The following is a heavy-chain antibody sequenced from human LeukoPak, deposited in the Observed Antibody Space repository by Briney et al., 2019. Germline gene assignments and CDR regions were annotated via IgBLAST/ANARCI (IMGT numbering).Heavy chain of an antibody. CDR3: ARGGQYCSTISCYAYNWFDP. D-gene: IGHD2-2*01. J-gene: IGHJ5*02. V-gene: IGHV3-7*01. Sequence: GGSLRLSCTASGFTFSNFWMGWVRQAPGKGLEWVANIKQDETEKSYLGSVKGRFTISRDNLKNTLYLQMNILRAEDTAVYYCARGGQYCSTISCYAYNWFDPWGQGTLVTVSS. CDR1: GFTFSNFW. CDR2: IKQDETEK.